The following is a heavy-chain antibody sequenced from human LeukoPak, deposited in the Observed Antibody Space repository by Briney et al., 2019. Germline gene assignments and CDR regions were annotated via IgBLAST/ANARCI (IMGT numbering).Heavy chain of an antibody. CDR2: INRNGSST. D-gene: IGHD3-22*01. V-gene: IGHV3-74*01. CDR3: ARGMDYYDSSGYNWFDP. CDR1: GFTFSSYW. J-gene: IGHJ5*02. Sequence: GGSLRLSCAASGFTFSSYWMHWVRQAPGKGLVWVSRINRNGSSTSYADSVKGRFTISRDNAKNTLYLQMNSLRAEDTAVYYCARGMDYYDSSGYNWFDPWGQGTLVTVSS.